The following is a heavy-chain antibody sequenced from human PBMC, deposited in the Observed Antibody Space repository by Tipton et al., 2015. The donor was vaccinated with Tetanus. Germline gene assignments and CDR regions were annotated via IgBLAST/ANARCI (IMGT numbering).Heavy chain of an antibody. CDR3: VRRLGPYTGDQIWHFDL. Sequence: QSGPEVKKPGESLKISCQGSGYSFNIYWIAWVRQMPGKGLEWMGIIYPGDSDTTYSPSFQGQVTISADRSINTAYLQWSSLKASDTATYYCVRRLGPYTGDQIWHFDLWGRGTLVTVSS. D-gene: IGHD7-27*01. J-gene: IGHJ2*01. CDR1: GYSFNIYW. V-gene: IGHV5-51*01. CDR2: IYPGDSDT.